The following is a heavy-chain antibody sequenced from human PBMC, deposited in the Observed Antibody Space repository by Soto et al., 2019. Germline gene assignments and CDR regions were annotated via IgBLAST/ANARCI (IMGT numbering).Heavy chain of an antibody. V-gene: IGHV1-18*01. J-gene: IGHJ4*02. Sequence: ASVKVSCKASGFTFSDYGFSWVRQAPGRGLEWMGWISAFNGETNYTQKSEGRVAMTTDAATTTAYMELRSLTVDDTAVYYCVRDQQWLLPVPLNFDYWGQGAVVNVSS. CDR2: ISAFNGET. CDR3: VRDQQWLLPVPLNFDY. CDR1: GFTFSDYG. D-gene: IGHD6-19*01.